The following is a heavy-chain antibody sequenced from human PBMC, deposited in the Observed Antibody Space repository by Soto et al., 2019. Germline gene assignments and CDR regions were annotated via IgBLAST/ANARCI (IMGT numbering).Heavy chain of an antibody. D-gene: IGHD1-7*01. V-gene: IGHV3-11*01. CDR3: AREPSNWNYCFDY. J-gene: IGHJ4*02. CDR2: ISSSGTTI. Sequence: QVQLVESGGGLVKPGGSLRLSCAASGFTFSDYYMSWIRLAPGKGLEWVSYISSSGTTIFYADSLRGRFTISRDNAKKSLYLQMNSLRGEDTAVYYCAREPSNWNYCFDYWGQGTLVTVSS. CDR1: GFTFSDYY.